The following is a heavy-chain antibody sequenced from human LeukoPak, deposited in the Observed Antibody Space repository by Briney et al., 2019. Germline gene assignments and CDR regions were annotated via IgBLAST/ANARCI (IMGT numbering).Heavy chain of an antibody. J-gene: IGHJ6*02. CDR2: IKQDGSEK. CDR3: ARDTQSRYHYYYGMDV. Sequence: GGSLRLSCAASGFTFSSYWMSWVRQAPGKGLEWVANIKQDGSEKYYVDSVKGRFTISRDNAKNSLYLQMNSLRAEDTAVYYCARDTQSRYHYYYGMDVWGQGITVTVSS. V-gene: IGHV3-7*04. CDR1: GFTFSSYW. D-gene: IGHD3-16*01.